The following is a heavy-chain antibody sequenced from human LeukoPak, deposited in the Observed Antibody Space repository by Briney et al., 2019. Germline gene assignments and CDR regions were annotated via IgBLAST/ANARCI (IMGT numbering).Heavy chain of an antibody. D-gene: IGHD3-22*01. J-gene: IGHJ4*02. CDR3: ARVIRDSSGYYYFDY. CDR2: IKEDGSEK. CDR1: GLTFSNYW. V-gene: IGHV3-7*03. Sequence: GGSLRLSCAASGLTFSNYWMSWVRQAPGKGLEWVANIKEDGSEKNYVDSVKGRFTISRDNAKNSLYLQMNSLRVEETALYYRARVIRDSSGYYYFDYWGQGTLVTVSS.